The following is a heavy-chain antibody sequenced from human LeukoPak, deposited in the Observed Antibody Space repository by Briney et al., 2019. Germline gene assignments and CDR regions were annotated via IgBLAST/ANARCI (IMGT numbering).Heavy chain of an antibody. CDR3: ARGPGSYYSLGY. Sequence: GGSLRLSCAASGVTVSSYWMDWVRQAPGKGLVFVSRINSDGSSTSYADSVKGRFTISRDNAKNTLYLQMDSLRAEDTAMYYCARGPGSYYSLGYWGQGTLVTVSS. CDR2: INSDGSST. J-gene: IGHJ4*02. D-gene: IGHD1-26*01. CDR1: GVTVSSYW. V-gene: IGHV3-74*01.